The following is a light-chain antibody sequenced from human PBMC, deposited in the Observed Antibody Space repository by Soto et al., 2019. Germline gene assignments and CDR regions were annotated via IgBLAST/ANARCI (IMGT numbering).Light chain of an antibody. V-gene: IGKV3-15*01. J-gene: IGKJ5*01. Sequence: EIVMTQSPWTLSVSPRQRATLSCRPSQSVSSKLAWYRHKPGQAPRLLIYDTSTRAAGIPARFTGSGSGTDFTLTISSLQSEDFAVYYCQQYNTWRSISFGQGTRLEIK. CDR1: QSVSSK. CDR3: QQYNTWRSIS. CDR2: DTS.